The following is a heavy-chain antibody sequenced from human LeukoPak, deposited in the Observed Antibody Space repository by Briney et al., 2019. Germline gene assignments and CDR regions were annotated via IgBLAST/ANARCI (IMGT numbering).Heavy chain of an antibody. J-gene: IGHJ4*02. CDR3: ARELYCSGGSCYSGLFDY. V-gene: IGHV1-2*02. D-gene: IGHD2-15*01. CDR1: GYTFTGYY. Sequence: GASVKVSCKASGYTFTGYYMHWARQAPGQGLEWMGWINPNSGGTNYAQKFQGRVTMTRDTSISTAYMELSRLRSDDTAVYYCARELYCSGGSCYSGLFDYWGQGTLVTVSS. CDR2: INPNSGGT.